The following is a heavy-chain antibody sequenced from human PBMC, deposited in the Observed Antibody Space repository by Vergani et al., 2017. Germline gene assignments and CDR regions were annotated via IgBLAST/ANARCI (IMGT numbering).Heavy chain of an antibody. V-gene: IGHV4-34*01. J-gene: IGHJ4*02. CDR3: ERDYSNTLIAD. CDR2: INHSGST. D-gene: IGHD4-11*01. Sequence: QVQLQQWGAGLLKPSETLSLTCAVYGGSFSGYYWSWIRQPPGKGLEWIGEINHSGSTNYNPSLKSRVTISVDTTKNKFSLKLSSVTPADTAVYYCERDYSNTLIADWGQGTLVTASS. CDR1: GGSFSGYY.